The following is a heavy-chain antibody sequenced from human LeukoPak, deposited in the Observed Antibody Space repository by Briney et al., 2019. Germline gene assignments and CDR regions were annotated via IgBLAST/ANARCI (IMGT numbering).Heavy chain of an antibody. CDR1: GFTFSSYA. J-gene: IGHJ4*02. V-gene: IGHV3-23*01. CDR2: ISGSGGST. D-gene: IGHD2-15*01. CDR3: AKDTRLGYCSGGSCYGYFDY. Sequence: GGSLRLSCAASGFTFSSYAMSWVRQAPGKGLEWVSAISGSGGSTYYADSVKGRFTISRDNSKNTLHLQMNSLRAEDTAVYYCAKDTRLGYCSGGSCYGYFDYWGQGTLVTVSS.